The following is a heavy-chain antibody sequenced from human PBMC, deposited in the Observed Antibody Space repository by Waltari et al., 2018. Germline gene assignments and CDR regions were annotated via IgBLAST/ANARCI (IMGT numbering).Heavy chain of an antibody. D-gene: IGHD3-9*01. V-gene: IGHV3-74*01. CDR3: ARGHLTGYCNDY. CDR2: INGDGSRT. J-gene: IGHJ4*02. Sequence: EVQLVESGGGLVQPGGSLRPSCAASGFTFSSSWMHWVRQAPGKGLVWVSRINGDGSRTYYADSVKGRFTISRDNAKNTLYLQMNSLSAEDTAIYYCARGHLTGYCNDYWGQGTLVTVSS. CDR1: GFTFSSSW.